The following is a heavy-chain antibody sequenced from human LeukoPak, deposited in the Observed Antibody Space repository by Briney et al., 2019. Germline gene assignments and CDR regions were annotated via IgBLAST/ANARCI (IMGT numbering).Heavy chain of an antibody. CDR1: GYTFTGYY. D-gene: IGHD4-17*01. CDR2: INPNSGGT. Sequence: ASVKVSCKASGYTFTGYYMHWVRQAPGQGLEWMGWINPNSGGTNYAQKFQGRVTMTRDTSISTAYMELSRLRSGDTAVYYCARDSNGDYYFDYWGQGTLVTVSS. V-gene: IGHV1-2*02. J-gene: IGHJ4*02. CDR3: ARDSNGDYYFDY.